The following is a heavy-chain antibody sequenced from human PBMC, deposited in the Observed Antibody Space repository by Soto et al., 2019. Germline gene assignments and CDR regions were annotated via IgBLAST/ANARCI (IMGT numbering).Heavy chain of an antibody. J-gene: IGHJ4*02. V-gene: IGHV1-46*01. CDR1: GYTFTSYY. CDR3: ASITLGYCTNGVCSDY. D-gene: IGHD2-8*01. CDR2: INPSGGST. Sequence: QVQLVQSGAEVKKPGASVKVSCKASGYTFTSYYMHWVRQAPGQGLEWMGIINPSGGSTSYAQKFQGRVTMTRDTSTSTVYMELSSLRSEDTAVYYCASITLGYCTNGVCSDYWGQGTLVTVSS.